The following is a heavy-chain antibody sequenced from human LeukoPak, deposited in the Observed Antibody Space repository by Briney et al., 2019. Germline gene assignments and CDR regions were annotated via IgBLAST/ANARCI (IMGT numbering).Heavy chain of an antibody. D-gene: IGHD6-19*01. CDR3: ARPGMGSSGWYDYYYYYGMDV. CDR1: GFTFSSYV. V-gene: IGHV3-33*01. CDR2: IWYDGSNK. Sequence: PGGSLRLSCAASGFTFSSYVMHWVRQTPGKGLERVAVIWYDGSNKYYADSVKGRFTISRDNSKNTLYLQMNSLRAEDTAVYYCARPGMGSSGWYDYYYYYGMDVWGQGTTVTVSS. J-gene: IGHJ6*02.